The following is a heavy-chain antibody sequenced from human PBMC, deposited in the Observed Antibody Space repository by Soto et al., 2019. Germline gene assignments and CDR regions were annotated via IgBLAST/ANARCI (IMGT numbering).Heavy chain of an antibody. D-gene: IGHD4-17*01. CDR1: GGSISSGGYC. CDR3: ARAHYGDYGYGMDV. V-gene: IGHV4-30-2*01. J-gene: IGHJ6*02. Sequence: SETLSLTCPVSGGSISSGGYCWSWIRQPPGKGLEWIGYIYHSGYTYCNPSLKSRVTISVDRSKNQFSLKLSSVTAADTAVYYCARAHYGDYGYGMDVWGQGTTVTVSS. CDR2: IYHSGYT.